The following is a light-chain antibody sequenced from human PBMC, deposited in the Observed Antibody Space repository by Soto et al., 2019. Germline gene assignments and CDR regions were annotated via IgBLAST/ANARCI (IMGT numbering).Light chain of an antibody. CDR3: QQRSNWPPIT. CDR2: DAS. V-gene: IGKV3-11*01. CDR1: QTISSS. J-gene: IGKJ5*01. Sequence: ETVLPPSPSTLSLSPGNITSLSSRASQTISSSLAWYQQKPGQAPRRLIDDASIRASGVPPRFSGSGSGTDFTLSISSIEPEDFAVYYCQQRSNWPPITFGQGTRLEIK.